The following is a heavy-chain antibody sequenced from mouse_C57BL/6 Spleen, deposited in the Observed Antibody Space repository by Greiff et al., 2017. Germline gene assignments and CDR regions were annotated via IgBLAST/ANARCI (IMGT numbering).Heavy chain of an antibody. CDR2: IYPSDSET. CDR1: GYTFTSYW. Sequence: VKLQQPGAELVRPGSSVKLSCKASGYTFTSYWMDWVKQRPGQGLEWIGNIYPSDSETHYNQKFKDKATLTVDKSSITAYMQLSSLTSEDSAVYYCARSTVGDYWGQGTTLTVSS. D-gene: IGHD1-1*01. J-gene: IGHJ2*01. V-gene: IGHV1-61*01. CDR3: ARSTVGDY.